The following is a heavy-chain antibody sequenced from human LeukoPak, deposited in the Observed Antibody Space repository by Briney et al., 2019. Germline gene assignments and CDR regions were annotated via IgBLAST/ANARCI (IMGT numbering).Heavy chain of an antibody. D-gene: IGHD3-22*01. V-gene: IGHV3-48*02. CDR2: ISSSSSTI. CDR3: ARATTSDSSGYYYSYYYYGMDV. J-gene: IGHJ6*02. CDR1: GCTFSSYS. Sequence: GGSLRLSCAAAGCTFSSYSMNWVRQAPGKGLEWVSYISSSSSTIYYADSVKGRFTISRDNAKNSLYLQMNSLRDEDTAVYYCARATTSDSSGYYYSYYYYGMDVWGQGTTVTVSS.